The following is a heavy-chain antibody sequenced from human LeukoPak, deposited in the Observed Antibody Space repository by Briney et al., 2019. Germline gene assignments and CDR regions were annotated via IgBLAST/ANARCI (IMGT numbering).Heavy chain of an antibody. V-gene: IGHV3-15*01. Sequence: PGGSLRLSCAASGFTFSNAWMSWARQAPGKGLEWVGRIKSKTDGGTTDCAAPVKGRFTISRDDSKNTLYLQMNSLKTEDTAVYYRTTWSDSSGYYLFDYWGQGTLVTVSS. J-gene: IGHJ4*02. CDR2: IKSKTDGGTT. CDR3: TTWSDSSGYYLFDY. D-gene: IGHD3-22*01. CDR1: GFTFSNAW.